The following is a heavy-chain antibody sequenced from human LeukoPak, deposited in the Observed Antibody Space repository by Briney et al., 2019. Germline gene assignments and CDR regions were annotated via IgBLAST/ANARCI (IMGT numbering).Heavy chain of an antibody. CDR2: IYSGGST. CDR3: ARRVYGSGSWVDS. D-gene: IGHD3-10*01. J-gene: IGHJ4*02. CDR1: GFTVSSNY. Sequence: PGGSLRLSCAASGFTVSSNYMSWVRQAPGKGLEWVSVIYSGGSTYYADSVKGRFTISRDNSKNTLYLQMNSLRAEDTAVYYCARRVYGSGSWVDSWGQGTLVTVSS. V-gene: IGHV3-53*01.